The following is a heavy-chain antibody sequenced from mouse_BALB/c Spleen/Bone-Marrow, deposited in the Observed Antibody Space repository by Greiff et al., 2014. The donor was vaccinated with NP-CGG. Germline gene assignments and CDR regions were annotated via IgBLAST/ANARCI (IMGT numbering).Heavy chain of an antibody. J-gene: IGHJ4*01. D-gene: IGHD1-1*01. CDR1: DYSITSDYA. V-gene: IGHV3-2*02. Sequence: ESGPGLVKPSQSLSLTCTVTDYSITSDYAWNWIRQFPGNKLEGMGYIRYSGSTSYNPSLKSRISITRDTSKNQFFLQLNSVTTEDTATYYCAIGSSPYYYGMDYWGQGTSVTVSS. CDR3: AIGSSPYYYGMDY. CDR2: IRYSGST.